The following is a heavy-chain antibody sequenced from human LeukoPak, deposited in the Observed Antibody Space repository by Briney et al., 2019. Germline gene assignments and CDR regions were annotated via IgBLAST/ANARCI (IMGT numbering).Heavy chain of an antibody. Sequence: PSETLSLTCTVSGGSISSGGYYWSWIRQHPGKGLEWIGYIYYSGSTYYNPSLKSRVTISVDTSKNQFSLKLSSVTAADTAVYYCARGVRTTVTTYYFDYWGQGTLVTVSS. CDR1: GGSISSGGYY. V-gene: IGHV4-31*03. J-gene: IGHJ4*02. CDR3: ARGVRTTVTTYYFDY. CDR2: IYYSGST. D-gene: IGHD4-11*01.